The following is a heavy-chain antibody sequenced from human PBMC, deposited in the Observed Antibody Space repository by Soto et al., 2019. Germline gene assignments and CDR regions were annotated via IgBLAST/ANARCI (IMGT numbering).Heavy chain of an antibody. V-gene: IGHV1-18*01. CDR1: GYTFTSYG. J-gene: IGHJ3*02. D-gene: IGHD6-13*01. CDR3: ASHHSSSWYDAFDI. CDR2: ISAYNGNT. Sequence: ASVKVSCKASGYTFTSYGISCVRQAPGQGLEWMGWISAYNGNTNYAQKLQGRVTMTTDTSTSTAYMELRSLRSDDTAVYYCASHHSSSWYDAFDIWGQGTMVTVSS.